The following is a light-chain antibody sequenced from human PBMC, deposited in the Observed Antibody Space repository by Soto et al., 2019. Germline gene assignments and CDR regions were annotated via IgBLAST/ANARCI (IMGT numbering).Light chain of an antibody. J-gene: IGLJ2*01. V-gene: IGLV1-51*02. CDR3: ATWDNSLSAL. CDR1: SFNIGNNY. Sequence: QSVLTQPPSVSAAPGQKVTISCSGSSFNIGNNYVSWYQQLPGTAPKLLIYENNKRPSGIPDRFSGSKSETSATLGITGLRTGDEADYYCATWDNSLSALFGGGTKVTVL. CDR2: ENN.